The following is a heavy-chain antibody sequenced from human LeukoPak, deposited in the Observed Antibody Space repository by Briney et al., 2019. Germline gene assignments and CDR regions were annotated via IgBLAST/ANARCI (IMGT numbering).Heavy chain of an antibody. CDR1: GFTFSSYW. D-gene: IGHD3-10*01. J-gene: IGHJ4*02. CDR3: ARDRITMVRGVFIPLYYFDY. Sequence: GGSLRLSCAASGFTFSSYWMSWVRQAPGKGLEWVADITQDGSEKYYVDSVKGRFTISRDNAKNSLYLQMNSLRAEDTAVYYCARDRITMVRGVFIPLYYFDYWGQRTLVTVSS. CDR2: ITQDGSEK. V-gene: IGHV3-7*01.